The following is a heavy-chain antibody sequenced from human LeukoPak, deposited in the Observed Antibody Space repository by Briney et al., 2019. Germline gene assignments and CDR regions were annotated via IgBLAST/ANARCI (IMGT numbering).Heavy chain of an antibody. Sequence: SSETLSLTCTVSGGSISSSSYYWGWIRQPPGKGLEWIGEINHSGSTNYNPSLKSRVTISVDTSKNQFSLKLSSVTAADTAVYYCARARVATHPARKIKPFDYWGQGTLVTVSS. J-gene: IGHJ4*02. CDR2: INHSGST. CDR3: ARARVATHPARKIKPFDY. V-gene: IGHV4-39*07. D-gene: IGHD6-6*01. CDR1: GGSISSSSYY.